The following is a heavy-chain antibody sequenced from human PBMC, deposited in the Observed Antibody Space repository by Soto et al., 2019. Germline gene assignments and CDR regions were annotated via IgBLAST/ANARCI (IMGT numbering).Heavy chain of an antibody. CDR1: RFTFSSYA. CDR2: ISGSGGST. Sequence: EVQLLESGGGLVQPGGSLRLSCTASRFTFSSYAMSWVRQAPGKGLEWVSAISGSGGSTYYADSVKGRFTISRDNSDNKLYLQMNSLRAEDTAVYYCAKGRDPTSGTPIRPFDYWGQGTLVTVSS. CDR3: AKGRDPTSGTPIRPFDY. V-gene: IGHV3-23*01. J-gene: IGHJ4*02. D-gene: IGHD3-10*01.